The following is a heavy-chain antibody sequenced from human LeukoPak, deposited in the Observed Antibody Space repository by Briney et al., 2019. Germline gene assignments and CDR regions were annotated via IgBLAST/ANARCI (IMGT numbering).Heavy chain of an antibody. Sequence: GGSLRLSCTASGFTFSSYSMNWVRQAPGKGLEWVSYISSTSSSIYYADSVQGRFTISRDNAKNALYLQMNSLRAEDTAVYYCASNDYNNYPNRFDPWGQGTLVTVSS. CDR1: GFTFSSYS. J-gene: IGHJ5*02. CDR3: ASNDYNNYPNRFDP. D-gene: IGHD4-11*01. V-gene: IGHV3-48*01. CDR2: ISSTSSSI.